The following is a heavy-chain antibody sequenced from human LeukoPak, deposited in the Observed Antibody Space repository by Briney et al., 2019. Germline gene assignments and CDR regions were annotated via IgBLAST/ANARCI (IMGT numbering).Heavy chain of an antibody. V-gene: IGHV4-39*01. CDR2: IYYSGST. Sequence: SETLSLTCTVSGGSISSSSYYWGWIRQPPGKGLKWIGSIYYSGSTYYNPSLKSRFTISVDTSKNQFSLKLSSVTAADTAVYYCAIGYSSGWYDFDYWGQGTLVTVSS. J-gene: IGHJ4*02. CDR1: GGSISSSSYY. D-gene: IGHD6-19*01. CDR3: AIGYSSGWYDFDY.